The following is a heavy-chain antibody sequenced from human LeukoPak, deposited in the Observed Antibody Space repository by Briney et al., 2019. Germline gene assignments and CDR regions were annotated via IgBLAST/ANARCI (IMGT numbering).Heavy chain of an antibody. CDR3: ARNVPVTTLGY. D-gene: IGHD4-17*01. V-gene: IGHV3-66*01. Sequence: GSLRLSCAASGVTVSNNYMSWVRRAPGKALEWVSVIYSGGSTYYADSVKGRFTISRDKSKNTVYLQMNSLRAEDTAVYYCARNVPVTTLGYWGQGTLVTVSS. CDR1: GVTVSNNY. CDR2: IYSGGST. J-gene: IGHJ4*02.